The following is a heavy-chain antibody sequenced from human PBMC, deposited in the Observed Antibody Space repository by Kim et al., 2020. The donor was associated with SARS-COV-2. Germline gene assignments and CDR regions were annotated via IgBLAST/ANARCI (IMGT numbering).Heavy chain of an antibody. CDR2: IDTAGGT. V-gene: IGHV3-13*04. J-gene: IGHJ4*02. CDR3: AREFKPYTYDWSPLDS. D-gene: IGHD3-9*01. Sequence: GGSLRLPCAASGFTFSTYDMHWVRQATGKGLEWVSAIDTAGGTYYPDSVKGRFTISRENAKNSLYLQMDSLRPGDTAVYYCAREFKPYTYDWSPLDSWGQGTLVTVSS. CDR1: GFTFSTYD.